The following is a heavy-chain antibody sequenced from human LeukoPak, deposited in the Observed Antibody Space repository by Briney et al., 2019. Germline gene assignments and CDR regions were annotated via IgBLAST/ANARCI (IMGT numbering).Heavy chain of an antibody. V-gene: IGHV3-23*01. CDR2: ISGSGDST. CDR1: GFTFSSYV. CDR3: AKDRVPYGATRIDY. D-gene: IGHD4-17*01. J-gene: IGHJ4*02. Sequence: GGSLRLSCAASGFTFSSYVMSWVRQAPGKGLEWVSAISGSGDSTYYADSVKGRFSISGDNSKNTLYLQMNSLRAEDTAVYYCAKDRVPYGATRIDYWGQGTLVTVSS.